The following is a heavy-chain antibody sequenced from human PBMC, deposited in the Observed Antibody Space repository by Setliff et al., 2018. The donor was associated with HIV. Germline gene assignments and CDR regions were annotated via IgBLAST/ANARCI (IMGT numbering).Heavy chain of an antibody. CDR3: ARDRQDYSAGSYIYYFDY. V-gene: IGHV1-69*10. CDR1: GYTFTSYG. J-gene: IGHJ4*02. CDR2: IIPILGIA. Sequence: ASVKVSCKASGYTFTSYGISWVRQAPGQGLEWMGGIIPILGIANYAQKFQGRVTITADESTSTAYMELSSLRSEDTAVYYCARDRQDYSAGSYIYYFDYWGQGTLVTVSS. D-gene: IGHD3-10*01.